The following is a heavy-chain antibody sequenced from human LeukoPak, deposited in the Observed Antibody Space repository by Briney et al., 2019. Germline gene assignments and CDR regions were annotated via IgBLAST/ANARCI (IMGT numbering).Heavy chain of an antibody. Sequence: GGSLRLSCAASGFTFSSYSMNWVRQAPGKGLEWVSSISDSGRNTYYADSVKGRLTISRDNSKNTLYLQMNSLRAEDTAVYYCARGRMVRGVIDYWGQGTLVTVSS. CDR2: ISDSGRNT. V-gene: IGHV3-23*01. D-gene: IGHD3-10*01. CDR1: GFTFSSYS. J-gene: IGHJ4*02. CDR3: ARGRMVRGVIDY.